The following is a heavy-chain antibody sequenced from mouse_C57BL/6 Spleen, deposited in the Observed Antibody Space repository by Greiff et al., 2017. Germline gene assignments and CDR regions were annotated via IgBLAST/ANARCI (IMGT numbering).Heavy chain of an antibody. Sequence: EVHLVESGGGLVKPGGSLKLSCAASGFTFSSYAMSWVRQTPEKRLEWVATISDGGSYTYYPDNVKGRFTISRDNAKNNLYLQMSHLKSEDTAMYYCARDLDYYGSSSAWFAYWGQGTLVTVSA. CDR3: ARDLDYYGSSSAWFAY. CDR2: ISDGGSYT. D-gene: IGHD1-1*01. CDR1: GFTFSSYA. V-gene: IGHV5-4*01. J-gene: IGHJ3*01.